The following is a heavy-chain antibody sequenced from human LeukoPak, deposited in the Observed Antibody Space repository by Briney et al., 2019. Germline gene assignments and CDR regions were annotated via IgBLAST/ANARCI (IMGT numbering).Heavy chain of an antibody. CDR2: IRSSGSSI. Sequence: GGPLRLPCGASGFTFCDYYMRCPRHAPGKALEWISYIRSSGSSIYYADSVKGRFTISRDNANNSLYLQMNSLRAEDTAVYYCARDGYSEDNFDYWGQGTLVTVSS. J-gene: IGHJ4*02. CDR1: GFTFCDYY. V-gene: IGHV3-11*04. D-gene: IGHD5-12*01. CDR3: ARDGYSEDNFDY.